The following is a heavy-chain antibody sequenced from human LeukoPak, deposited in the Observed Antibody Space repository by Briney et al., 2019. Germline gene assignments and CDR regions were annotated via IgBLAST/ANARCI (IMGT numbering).Heavy chain of an antibody. Sequence: SVKVSCKASGGTFSSYAISWVRQAPGQGLEWMGRIIPILGIANYAQKFQGRVTMTRDTSTSTVYMELSSLRSEDTAVYYCARVARSTGREKGAMAYWGQGTLVTVSS. CDR2: IIPILGIA. D-gene: IGHD5-18*01. V-gene: IGHV1-69*04. CDR3: ARVARSTGREKGAMAY. J-gene: IGHJ4*02. CDR1: GGTFSSYA.